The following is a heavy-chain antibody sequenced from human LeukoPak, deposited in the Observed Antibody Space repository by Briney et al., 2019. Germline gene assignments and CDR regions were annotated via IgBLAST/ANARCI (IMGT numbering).Heavy chain of an antibody. CDR1: GGSFSGYY. V-gene: IGHV4-59*01. D-gene: IGHD3-22*01. CDR2: IYYSGST. CDR3: ARVGSSGYPDY. J-gene: IGHJ4*02. Sequence: SETLSLTCAVYGGSFSGYYWSWIRQPPGKGLEWIGYIYYSGSTNYNPSLKSRVTISVDTSKNQFSLKLSSVTAADTAVYYCARVGSSGYPDYWGQGTLVTVSS.